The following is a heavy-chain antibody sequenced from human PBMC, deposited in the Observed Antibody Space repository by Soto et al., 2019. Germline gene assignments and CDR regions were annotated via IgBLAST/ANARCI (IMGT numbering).Heavy chain of an antibody. CDR2: INPSGGST. D-gene: IGHD6-19*01. Sequence: ASVKVSCKASGYTFTSYYMHWVRQAPGQGLEWMGIINPSGGSTSYAQKFQGRVTMTRDTSTSTVYMELSSLRSEDTAVYYCAKEGGVAGPHYYYGMDVWGQGTTVTVSS. V-gene: IGHV1-46*01. J-gene: IGHJ6*02. CDR3: AKEGGVAGPHYYYGMDV. CDR1: GYTFTSYY.